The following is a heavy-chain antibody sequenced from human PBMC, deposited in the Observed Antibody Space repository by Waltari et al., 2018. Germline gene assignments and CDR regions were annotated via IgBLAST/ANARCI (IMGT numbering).Heavy chain of an antibody. CDR1: GFTLGSYW. D-gene: IGHD3-10*01. V-gene: IGHV3-7*01. J-gene: IGHJ6*02. Sequence: EMQLVESGGGLVQPGGSLRLSCAPSGFTLGSYWRSWVRQAPGKRLEWVANIKQDASEEYYVDSVKGRFTISKDNAKNSLSLQMNSLRAEDTAVYYCATGSTARGYYGMDVWGQGTTVTVSS. CDR3: ATGSTARGYYGMDV. CDR2: IKQDASEE.